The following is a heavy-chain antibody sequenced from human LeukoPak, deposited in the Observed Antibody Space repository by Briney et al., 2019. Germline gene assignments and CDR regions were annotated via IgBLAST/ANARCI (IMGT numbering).Heavy chain of an antibody. V-gene: IGHV4-39*07. CDR3: PRVSDSRAVGPFDY. CDR1: GGSISSNSYY. J-gene: IGHJ4*02. D-gene: IGHD3-10*01. Sequence: TSEALSLTCTVSGGSISSNSYYWGWIRQSTGKGLEWIANIYYSGSTYYNPSLKSRVTISVDTSKSQFSLELSSVTAADTAIYYCPRVSDSRAVGPFDYWGQGTLVTVSS. CDR2: IYYSGST.